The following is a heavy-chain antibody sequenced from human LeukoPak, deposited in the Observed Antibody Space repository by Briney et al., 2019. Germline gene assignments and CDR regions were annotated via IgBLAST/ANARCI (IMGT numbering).Heavy chain of an antibody. J-gene: IGHJ5*02. CDR1: GGSISSYY. D-gene: IGHD3-3*01. V-gene: IGHV4-59*08. CDR3: ARLGNYDFWSGYSKPGKYNWFDP. Sequence: ETLSLTCTVSGGSISSYYWSWIRQPPGKGLEWIGYIYYSGSTNYNPSLKSRVTISVDTSKNQFSLKLSSVTAADTAVYYCARLGNYDFWSGYSKPGKYNWFDPWGQGTLVTVSS. CDR2: IYYSGST.